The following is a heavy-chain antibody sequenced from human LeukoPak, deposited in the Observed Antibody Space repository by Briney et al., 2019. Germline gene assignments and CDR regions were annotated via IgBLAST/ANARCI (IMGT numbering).Heavy chain of an antibody. CDR2: ISGSGDNT. CDR1: EFTFSSYA. Sequence: RPGGSLRLSCAASEFTFSSYAMSWVRQAPGKGLEWVSIISGSGDNTYYADSVKGRFTISRDNSKNTLYLQMNSLRAEDTAVYYCARDPTYYDILTGYPYYWGQGTLVTVSS. V-gene: IGHV3-23*01. CDR3: ARDPTYYDILTGYPYY. D-gene: IGHD3-9*01. J-gene: IGHJ4*02.